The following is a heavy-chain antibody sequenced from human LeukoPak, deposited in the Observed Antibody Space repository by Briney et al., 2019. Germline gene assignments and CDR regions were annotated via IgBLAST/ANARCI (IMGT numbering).Heavy chain of an antibody. J-gene: IGHJ5*02. CDR1: GYSISSGYY. D-gene: IGHD2-15*01. CDR2: IYHSGST. V-gene: IGHV4-38-2*02. Sequence: SETLSLTCTVSGYSISSGYYWGWIRQPPGKGLEWIGSIYHSGSTYYNPSLKSRVTISVDTSKNQFSLKLSSVTAADTAVYYCARGFYCSGGSCYSVVWFDPWGQGTLVTVSS. CDR3: ARGFYCSGGSCYSVVWFDP.